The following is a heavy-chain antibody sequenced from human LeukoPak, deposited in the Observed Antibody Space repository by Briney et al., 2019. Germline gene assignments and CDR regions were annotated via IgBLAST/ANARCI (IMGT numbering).Heavy chain of an antibody. V-gene: IGHV3-74*01. CDR3: TRDRFSVGDI. CDR2: ISPDGSST. CDR1: GFTFSSSS. J-gene: IGHJ3*02. D-gene: IGHD2-15*01. Sequence: GGSLRLSCAASGFTFSSSSMHWVRQTPGKGLLWVSRISPDGSSTTYADSVKGRFTSSRDNAKNTLYLQMNSLSVEDTAVYYCTRDRFSVGDIWGQGTMVTVSS.